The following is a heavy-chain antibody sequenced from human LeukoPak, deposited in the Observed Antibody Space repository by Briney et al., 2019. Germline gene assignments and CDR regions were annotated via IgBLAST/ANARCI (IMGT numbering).Heavy chain of an antibody. CDR2: ISSSSSII. D-gene: IGHD6-19*01. V-gene: IGHV3-48*04. CDR1: GFTFSSYR. CDR3: ARGSIAVAGIDY. Sequence: GGSLRLPCAASGFTFSSYRMNWVRQAPGKGLEWVSYISSSSSIIYYADSVKGRFTISRDNAKNSLYLQMNSLRAEDTAVYYCARGSIAVAGIDYWGQGTLVTVSS. J-gene: IGHJ4*02.